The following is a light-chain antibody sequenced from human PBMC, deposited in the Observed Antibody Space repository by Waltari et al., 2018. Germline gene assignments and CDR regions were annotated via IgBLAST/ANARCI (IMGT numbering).Light chain of an antibody. V-gene: IGKV3-20*01. CDR3: QHYGGSPNT. CDR1: QSVSSSY. Sequence: EIVLTQSPGTLSLSPGDRATLSCRASQSVSSSYLAWYQQKLGQAPRLLIYAASSSATGIPDRFSGSGSGTDFTLTISRLEPEDFAVYYCQHYGGSPNTFGPGTKVDIK. CDR2: AAS. J-gene: IGKJ3*01.